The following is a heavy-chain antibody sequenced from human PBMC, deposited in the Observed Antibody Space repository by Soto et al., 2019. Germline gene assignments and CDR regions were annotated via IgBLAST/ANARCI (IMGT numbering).Heavy chain of an antibody. Sequence: PGGSLRLSCAASGFTFSGSAMHWVRQASGKGLEWVGRIRSKANSYATAYAASVKGRFTISRDDSKNTAYLQMNSLKTEDTAVYYCTRHGYIGQLVRNYYMDVWGKGTTVTVSS. J-gene: IGHJ6*03. CDR2: IRSKANSYAT. CDR3: TRHGYIGQLVRNYYMDV. V-gene: IGHV3-73*01. CDR1: GFTFSGSA. D-gene: IGHD6-6*01.